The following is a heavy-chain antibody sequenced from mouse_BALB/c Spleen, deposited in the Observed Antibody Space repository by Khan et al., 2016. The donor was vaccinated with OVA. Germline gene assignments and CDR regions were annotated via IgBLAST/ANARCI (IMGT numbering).Heavy chain of an antibody. CDR2: IWGDGST. CDR1: EFSLTDYG. V-gene: IGHV2-6-7*01. CDR3: ARELRRGGFAY. J-gene: IGHJ3*01. D-gene: IGHD1-2*01. Sequence: QVQLKESGPGLVAPSQSLSITCTVSEFSLTDYGVNWVRQPPGKGLEWLGMIWGDGSTDYNSALKSRLSISKDNSKSQVFLKMNSLHTDDTARYYCARELRRGGFAYWGQGTLVTVSA.